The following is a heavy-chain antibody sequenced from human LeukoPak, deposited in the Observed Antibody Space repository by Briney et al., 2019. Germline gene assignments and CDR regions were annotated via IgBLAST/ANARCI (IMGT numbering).Heavy chain of an antibody. CDR3: SRGLFSGSYLDY. J-gene: IGHJ4*02. D-gene: IGHD3-10*01. CDR2: IYYSGST. V-gene: IGHV4-59*12. Sequence: SETLSLTCTVSGGSISSYYWSWIRQPPGKGLEWIGYIYYSGSTNYNPSLKSRVTISVDTSKSQFSLQLSSVTAADTAVYYCSRGLFSGSYLDYWGQGTLVTVPS. CDR1: GGSISSYY.